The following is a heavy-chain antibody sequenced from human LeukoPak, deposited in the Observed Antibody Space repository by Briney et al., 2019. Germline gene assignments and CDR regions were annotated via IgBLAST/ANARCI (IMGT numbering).Heavy chain of an antibody. J-gene: IGHJ4*02. CDR3: ARVFDS. V-gene: IGHV4-39*07. CDR1: GGSVSTSDYY. Sequence: SETLSLTCTVSGGSVSTSDYYWGWIRQSPAKGLEWIGDVFYTGKTNYNPSLRGRATISIDTSKNQFSLKLTYVTAADSAVYYCARVFDSWGQGTLVTVSS. CDR2: VFYTGKT.